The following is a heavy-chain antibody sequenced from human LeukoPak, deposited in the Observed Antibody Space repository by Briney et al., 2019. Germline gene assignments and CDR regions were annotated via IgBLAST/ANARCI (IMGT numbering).Heavy chain of an antibody. CDR3: ARAYSPTDYFDY. V-gene: IGHV4-61*02. CDR2: SYSSGSY. D-gene: IGHD6-13*01. Sequence: SETLSLTCTVSGASISSGGFYWNWIRQPAGKGLEWVGRSYSSGSYNYNPSLKSRVTISVDTSKNQFSLKLTSVTATDTAVYYCARAYSPTDYFDYRGQGTLVTVSS. CDR1: GASISSGGFY. J-gene: IGHJ4*02.